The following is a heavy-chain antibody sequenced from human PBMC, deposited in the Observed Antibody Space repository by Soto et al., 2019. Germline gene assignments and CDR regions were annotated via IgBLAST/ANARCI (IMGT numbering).Heavy chain of an antibody. J-gene: IGHJ5*02. CDR2: ISAYNGNT. D-gene: IGHD6-19*01. CDR3: ARAGSIAVAYWFDP. Sequence: ASVKVSCKASGYTFTTYGISWVRQAPGQGLEWMGWISAYNGNTNYPQKLQGRVTMTTDTSTTTAYMELMSLSSDDTAVYYCARAGSIAVAYWFDPWGQGTLVTVSS. V-gene: IGHV1-18*01. CDR1: GYTFTTYG.